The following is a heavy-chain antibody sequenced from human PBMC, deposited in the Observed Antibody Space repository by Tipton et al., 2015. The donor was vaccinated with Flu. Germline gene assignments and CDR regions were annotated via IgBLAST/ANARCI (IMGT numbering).Heavy chain of an antibody. CDR1: GGSFSGHY. J-gene: IGHJ4*02. CDR3: ARDMPQGIVVIPPAKRFDF. Sequence: LRLSCAVYGGSFSGHYWSWIRRPPGKGLEWIGEINQSGSTNSNPSLKSRAAISVDTSKNQFSLKLSSLTAADTAVYYCARDMPQGIVVIPPAKRFDFWGQGTLVTVSS. D-gene: IGHD2-2*01. V-gene: IGHV4-34*01. CDR2: INQSGST.